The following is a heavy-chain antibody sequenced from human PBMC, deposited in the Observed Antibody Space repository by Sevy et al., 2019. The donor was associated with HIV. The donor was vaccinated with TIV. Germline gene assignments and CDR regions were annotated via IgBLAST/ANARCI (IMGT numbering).Heavy chain of an antibody. V-gene: IGHV3-30*18. CDR1: GFTFSSYG. Sequence: GGSLRLSCAASGFTFSSYGMHWVRQAPGKGLEWVAVISYDGSNKYYADSVKGRFTISRDNSKNTLYLQMNSLRAEDTAVYYCAKDQEGQWLESYYYYGMDVWGQGTTVTVSS. CDR3: AKDQEGQWLESYYYYGMDV. CDR2: ISYDGSNK. D-gene: IGHD6-19*01. J-gene: IGHJ6*02.